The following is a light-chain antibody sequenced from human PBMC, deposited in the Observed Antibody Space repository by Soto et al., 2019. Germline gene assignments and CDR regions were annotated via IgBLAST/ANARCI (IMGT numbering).Light chain of an antibody. Sequence: QSVLTQPPSVSAAPGQKVTISCSGSSSNIGNNYVSWYQQLPGTAPKLLIYDNNKRPSGIPDRFSGSKSGTSATLGITGLQTGDEADYYCGPWDSSLSAWVFGGRTKLTVL. V-gene: IGLV1-51*01. CDR2: DNN. J-gene: IGLJ3*02. CDR3: GPWDSSLSAWV. CDR1: SSNIGNNY.